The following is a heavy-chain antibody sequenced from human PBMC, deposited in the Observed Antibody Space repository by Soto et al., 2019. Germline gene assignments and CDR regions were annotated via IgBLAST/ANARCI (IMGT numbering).Heavy chain of an antibody. CDR3: AKDLVSAGIAVAGTYYYYGMDV. J-gene: IGHJ6*02. Sequence: QTGGSLRLSCAASGFTFSSYAMSWVRQAPGKGLEWVSAISGSGGSTYYADSVKGRFTISRDNSKNTLYLQMNSLRAEDTAVYYCAKDLVSAGIAVAGTYYYYGMDVWGQGTTVTVSS. D-gene: IGHD6-19*01. V-gene: IGHV3-23*01. CDR1: GFTFSSYA. CDR2: ISGSGGST.